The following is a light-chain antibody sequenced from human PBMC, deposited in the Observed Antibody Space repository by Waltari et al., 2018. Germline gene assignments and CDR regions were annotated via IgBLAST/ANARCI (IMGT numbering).Light chain of an antibody. CDR1: QNVRSN. J-gene: IGKJ1*01. CDR2: GAS. V-gene: IGKV3-15*01. CDR3: QQYDKWLWT. Sequence: IVMTQSPATLSVSPGERATLSCRASQNVRSNLAWYQQKPGQAPRLLIYGASTRATDVPARFGGSGFGTEFTLTISSLQSEDFAVYFCQQYDKWLWTFGQGTTVEIK.